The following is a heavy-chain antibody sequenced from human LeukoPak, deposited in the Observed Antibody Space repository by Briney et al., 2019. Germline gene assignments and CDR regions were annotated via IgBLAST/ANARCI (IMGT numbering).Heavy chain of an antibody. CDR2: IYSGGST. CDR1: GFTVSSNY. Sequence: GGSLRLYCAASGFTVSSNYMSWARQAPGKGLEWVSVIYSGGSTYYADSVKGRFTISRDNSKNTLYLQMNSLRAEDTAVYYRASGGEGSSSWYGHYYYGMDVWGQGTTVTVSS. D-gene: IGHD6-13*01. CDR3: ASGGEGSSSWYGHYYYGMDV. V-gene: IGHV3-66*01. J-gene: IGHJ6*02.